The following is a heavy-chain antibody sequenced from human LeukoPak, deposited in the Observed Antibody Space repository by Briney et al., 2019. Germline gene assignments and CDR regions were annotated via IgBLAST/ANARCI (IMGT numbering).Heavy chain of an antibody. J-gene: IGHJ4*02. CDR3: ARAGGYCSSTSCHRSHFDC. CDR1: GYTFTSYY. Sequence: ASVKVSCKASGYTFTSYYMHWVRQAPGQGLEWMGIINPSGGSTSYAQKFQGRVTMTRDMSTSTVYMELSSLRSEDTAVYYCARAGGYCSSTSCHRSHFDCWGQGTLVTVSS. D-gene: IGHD2-2*01. CDR2: INPSGGST. V-gene: IGHV1-46*01.